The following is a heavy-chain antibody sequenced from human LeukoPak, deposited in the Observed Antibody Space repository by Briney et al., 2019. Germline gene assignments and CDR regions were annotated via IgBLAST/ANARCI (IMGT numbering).Heavy chain of an antibody. CDR2: TYYRSKWYN. CDR1: GDSFSSNSAA. J-gene: IGHJ4*02. V-gene: IGHV6-1*01. CDR3: TRAPPYSSSWEFDY. D-gene: IGHD6-13*01. Sequence: SQTLSLTCAIAGDSFSSNSAAWNWIRQSPSRGLEWLGRTYYRSKWYNDYAVSVKSLITINPDTSKNQFSLQLNSVTPEDTAVYYCTRAPPYSSSWEFDYWGQGTLVTVSS.